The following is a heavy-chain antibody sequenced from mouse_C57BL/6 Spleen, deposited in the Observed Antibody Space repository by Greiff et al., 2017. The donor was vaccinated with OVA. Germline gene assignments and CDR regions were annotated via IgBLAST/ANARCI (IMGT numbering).Heavy chain of an antibody. J-gene: IGHJ1*03. CDR1: GFTFSDYY. CDR2: ISNGGGST. CDR3: ARHYDGYSWYFDV. D-gene: IGHD2-3*01. Sequence: EVQRVESGGGLVQPGGSLKLSCAASGFTFSDYYMYWVRQTPEKRLEWVAYISNGGGSTYYPDTVKGRFTISRDNAKNTLYLQMSRLKSEDTAMYYCARHYDGYSWYFDVWGTGTTVTVSS. V-gene: IGHV5-12*01.